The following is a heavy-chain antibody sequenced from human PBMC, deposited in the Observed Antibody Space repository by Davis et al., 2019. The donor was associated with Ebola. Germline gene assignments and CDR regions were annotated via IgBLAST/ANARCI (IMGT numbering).Heavy chain of an antibody. CDR3: VRQGDSSSSLNWFYP. CDR2: INHSGST. Sequence: SETLSLTCAVYGGSFSAYYWSWIRQPPGKGLEWIGEINHSGSTNYNPSLKSRVTISVDTSKNQFSLKLSSVTAADTAVYYCVRQGDSSSSLNWFYPWGQGTLVTVSS. J-gene: IGHJ5*02. CDR1: GGSFSAYY. D-gene: IGHD6-6*01. V-gene: IGHV4-34*01.